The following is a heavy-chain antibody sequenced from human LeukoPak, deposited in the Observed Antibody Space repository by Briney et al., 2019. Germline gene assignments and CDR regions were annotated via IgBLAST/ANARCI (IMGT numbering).Heavy chain of an antibody. Sequence: GGSLRLSCAASGFTFSSYGMHWVRQAPGKGLEWVAFIRYDGSNKYYADSVKGRFTISRDNSKNTLYLQMNSLRAEDTAVYYCAKGGYSYGLYFDYWGQGTLVTVSS. CDR1: GFTFSSYG. CDR3: AKGGYSYGLYFDY. CDR2: IRYDGSNK. J-gene: IGHJ4*02. V-gene: IGHV3-30*02. D-gene: IGHD5-18*01.